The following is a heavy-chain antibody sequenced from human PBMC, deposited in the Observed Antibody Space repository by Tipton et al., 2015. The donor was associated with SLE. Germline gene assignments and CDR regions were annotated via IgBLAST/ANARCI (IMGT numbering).Heavy chain of an antibody. Sequence: TLSLTCSVSGGSISSNDYYWGWIRQPPGKGLEWIGNIFKIGSPHYNPSLKSRASLSVDTSKNQFSLKLSSVTAADTAVYFCARARNYFGSGLNWFDSWGQGTLVTVSS. CDR1: GGSISSNDYY. J-gene: IGHJ5*01. CDR2: IFKIGSP. CDR3: ARARNYFGSGLNWFDS. V-gene: IGHV4-39*07. D-gene: IGHD3-10*01.